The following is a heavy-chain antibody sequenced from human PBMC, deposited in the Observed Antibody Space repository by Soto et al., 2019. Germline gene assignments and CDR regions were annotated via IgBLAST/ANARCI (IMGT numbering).Heavy chain of an antibody. V-gene: IGHV4-59*01. J-gene: IGHJ6*03. CDR2: IYYSGST. CDR3: ARDSGYYYYMDV. D-gene: IGHD3-10*01. Sequence: SETLSLTCTVSGGSISSYYWSWIRQPPGKGLEWIGYIYYSGSTNYNPSLKSRVTISVDTSKNQFSLKLSSVTAADTAVYYCARDSGYYYYMDVWGKETTVTVSS. CDR1: GGSISSYY.